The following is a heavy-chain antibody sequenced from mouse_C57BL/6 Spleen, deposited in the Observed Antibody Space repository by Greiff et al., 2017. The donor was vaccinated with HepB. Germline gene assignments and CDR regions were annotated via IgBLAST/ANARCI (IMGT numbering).Heavy chain of an antibody. V-gene: IGHV1-69*01. CDR1: GYTFTSYW. J-gene: IGHJ2*01. CDR2: IDPSDSYT. CDR3: ARGKVIYFDY. Sequence: VQLQQSGAELVMPGASVKLSCKASGYTFTSYWMHWVKQRPGQGLEWIGEIDPSDSYTNYNQKFKGKSTLTVDKSSSTAYMQLSSLTSEDSAVYYCARGKVIYFDYWGQGTTLTVSS.